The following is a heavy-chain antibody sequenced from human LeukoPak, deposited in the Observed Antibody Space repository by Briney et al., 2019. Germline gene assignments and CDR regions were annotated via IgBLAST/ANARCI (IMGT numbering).Heavy chain of an antibody. CDR3: AKDRRYCSSTSCYGDFDY. J-gene: IGHJ4*02. CDR1: GFTFSSYS. CDR2: VSGSGGST. D-gene: IGHD2-2*01. V-gene: IGHV3-23*01. Sequence: GGSLRLSCAASGFTFSSYSMNWVRQAPGKGLEGVSGVSGSGGSTYYADSVKGRFTISRDNSKNTLYLQMDSLRAEDTAVCYCAKDRRYCSSTSCYGDFDYWGQGTLATVSS.